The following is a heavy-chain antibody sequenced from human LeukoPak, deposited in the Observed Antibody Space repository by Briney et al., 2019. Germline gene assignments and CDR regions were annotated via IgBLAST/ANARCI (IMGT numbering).Heavy chain of an antibody. CDR3: ARGGDYDILTQDWFDP. D-gene: IGHD3-9*01. CDR1: GGSFSGYY. CDR2: INHSGST. J-gene: IGHJ5*02. V-gene: IGHV4-34*01. Sequence: SETLSLTCAVYGGSFSGYYWSWIRQPPGRGLEWIGEINHSGSTNYNPSLKSRVTISVDTSKNQFSLKLSSVTAADTAVYYCARGGDYDILTQDWFDPWGQGTLVTVSS.